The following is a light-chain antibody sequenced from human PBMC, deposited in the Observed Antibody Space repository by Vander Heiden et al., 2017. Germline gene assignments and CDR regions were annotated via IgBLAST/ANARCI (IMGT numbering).Light chain of an antibody. CDR3: QQTYRSPPWT. J-gene: IGKJ1*01. V-gene: IGKV1-39*01. Sequence: DIQLTQSPSSLSASVGDGVTVTCRTSQYISNYLSWFQQKPGTAPKLLISAASTLQSGVPSRFSGSGSGTDFTLTISNLQPEDFATYYCQQTYRSPPWTFGQGTKVEIK. CDR1: QYISNY. CDR2: AAS.